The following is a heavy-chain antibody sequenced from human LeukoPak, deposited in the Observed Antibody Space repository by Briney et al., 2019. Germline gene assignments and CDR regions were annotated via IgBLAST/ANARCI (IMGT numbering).Heavy chain of an antibody. D-gene: IGHD3-10*01. CDR2: IYPGDSDT. CDR3: ASTIAYYGSGSYRTFAY. V-gene: IGHV5-51*01. Sequence: GESLKISCKASGYSFTSYWIGWVRQMPGKGLEWMGIIYPGDSDTRYSPSFQGQVTISADKSISTAYLQWRSLKASDTAMSYCASTIAYYGSGSYRTFAYWGQGSLVTVSS. J-gene: IGHJ4*02. CDR1: GYSFTSYW.